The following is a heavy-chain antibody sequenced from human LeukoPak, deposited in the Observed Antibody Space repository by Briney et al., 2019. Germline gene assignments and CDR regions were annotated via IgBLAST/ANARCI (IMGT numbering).Heavy chain of an antibody. J-gene: IGHJ6*03. CDR1: RFTFSGYW. V-gene: IGHV3-74*01. CDR2: INGAGSET. Sequence: GGSLRLSCASSRFTFSGYWMHWVRQAPGKGLLWVAGINGAGSETTYADSVEGRFTVSRDNAKNTLYLQMNSLRAEDTGAYFCARDGDSISSFYYYYYMDVWGKGTTVTVSS. D-gene: IGHD6-6*01. CDR3: ARDGDSISSFYYYYYMDV.